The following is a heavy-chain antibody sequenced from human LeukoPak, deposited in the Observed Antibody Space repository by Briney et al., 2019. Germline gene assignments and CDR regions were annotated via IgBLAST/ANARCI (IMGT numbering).Heavy chain of an antibody. CDR3: ARAYSETYGLGYYYMDV. V-gene: IGHV3-7*01. CDR1: GFTLSSYW. J-gene: IGHJ6*03. Sequence: GGSLRLSCAASGFTLSSYWMSWVRQAPGKGLEWVANIKQDGSEKYYVDSVKGRFTISRDNAKNSLYLQMNSLRTEDTAVYYCARAYSETYGLGYYYMDVWGKGTTVTISS. CDR2: IKQDGSEK. D-gene: IGHD1-26*01.